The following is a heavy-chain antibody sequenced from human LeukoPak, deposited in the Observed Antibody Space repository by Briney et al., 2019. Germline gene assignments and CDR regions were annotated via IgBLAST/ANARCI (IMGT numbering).Heavy chain of an antibody. V-gene: IGHV4-30-4*01. Sequence: SETLSLTCTVSGGSISSGDYYWSWIRQPPGKGLEWIAYMYYSGSTYYNPSLKSRVTMSADTSKNQLSLKLSSVTAADTAVYYCARDFVVVPAAPMGYGSGSYYNGWFDPWGQGTLVTVSS. CDR2: MYYSGST. CDR1: GGSISSGDYY. J-gene: IGHJ5*02. CDR3: ARDFVVVPAAPMGYGSGSYYNGWFDP. D-gene: IGHD3-10*01.